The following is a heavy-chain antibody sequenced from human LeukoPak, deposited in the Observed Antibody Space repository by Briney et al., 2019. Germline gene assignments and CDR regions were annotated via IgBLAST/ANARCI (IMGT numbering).Heavy chain of an antibody. J-gene: IGHJ5*02. D-gene: IGHD1-7*01. V-gene: IGHV1-2*02. CDR1: GYMFTGYY. CDR2: INPNSGGT. Sequence: GASVKVSCKASGYMFTGYYMHWVRQAPGQGLEWMGWINPNSGGTNYAQKFQGRVTMTRDTSISTAYMELWRLRSDDTAVYYCARGQTPGDNWNYGWFDPWGQGTLVTVSS. CDR3: ARGQTPGDNWNYGWFDP.